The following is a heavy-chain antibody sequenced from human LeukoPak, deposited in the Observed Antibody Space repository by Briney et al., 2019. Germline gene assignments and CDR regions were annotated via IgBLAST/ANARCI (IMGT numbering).Heavy chain of an antibody. CDR3: ATGYSSGWYGRLDY. CDR1: GFTFSSYG. Sequence: GGSLRLSCAASGFTFSSYGMHWVLQAPGKGLEGVAFIRYDGSNKYYADSVKARFTLSRDNSKNTMYLQMNTLRAEDTAVYYCATGYSSGWYGRLDYWGQGTLVTVSS. CDR2: IRYDGSNK. J-gene: IGHJ4*02. D-gene: IGHD6-19*01. V-gene: IGHV3-30*02.